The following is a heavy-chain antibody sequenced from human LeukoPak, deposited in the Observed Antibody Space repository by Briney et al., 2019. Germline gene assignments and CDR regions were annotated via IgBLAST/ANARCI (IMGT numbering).Heavy chain of an antibody. CDR2: IIPIFGTA. V-gene: IGHV1-69*13. CDR1: GGTFSSYA. J-gene: IGHJ4*02. CDR3: ASDDYYDSSGYYTLDY. D-gene: IGHD3-22*01. Sequence: SVKVSCKASGGTFSSYAISWVRQAPGQGLEWMGGIIPIFGTANYAQKFQGRVTITADESTSTAYMELSSLRSEDTAVYYCASDDYYDSSGYYTLDYWGQGTLVTVSS.